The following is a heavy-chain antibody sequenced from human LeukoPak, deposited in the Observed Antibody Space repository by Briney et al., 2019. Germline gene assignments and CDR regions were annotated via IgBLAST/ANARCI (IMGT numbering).Heavy chain of an antibody. D-gene: IGHD3-16*02. Sequence: TSETLSLTCTVSGGSISSSSYYWGWTRQPPGKGLEWIGSIYYSGSTYYNPSLKSRVTISVDTSKNQFSLKLSSVTAADTAVYYCARQRGSHDYVWGSYRPTFDYWGQGTLVTVSS. CDR3: ARQRGSHDYVWGSYRPTFDY. CDR1: GGSISSSSYY. J-gene: IGHJ4*02. CDR2: IYYSGST. V-gene: IGHV4-39*01.